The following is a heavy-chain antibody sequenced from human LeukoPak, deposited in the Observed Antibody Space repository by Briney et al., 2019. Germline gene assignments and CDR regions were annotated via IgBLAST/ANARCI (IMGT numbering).Heavy chain of an antibody. D-gene: IGHD5-18*01. CDR2: TYYRSKWYN. Sequence: SQTLSLTCAISGDSVSSNKAAWNWIRQSPSRGLEWLGRTYYRSKWYNDYAVSVKSRITINPHTSKNQVSLQLNSVTPEDTAVYYCARVLDTANSYYFDNWGQGTLVTVSS. V-gene: IGHV6-1*01. J-gene: IGHJ4*02. CDR3: ARVLDTANSYYFDN. CDR1: GDSVSSNKAA.